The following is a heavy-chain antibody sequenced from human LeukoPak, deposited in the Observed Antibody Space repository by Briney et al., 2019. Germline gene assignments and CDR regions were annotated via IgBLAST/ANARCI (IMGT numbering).Heavy chain of an antibody. Sequence: SETLSLTCTVSGGSISSDYWSWIRQPPGKGLEWIGYIYNTWTTNYDPSLKSRVTISVDMPKNQFSLKLSSVTAADTAVYYCARVARGSFGYWGQGTLVTVSS. CDR1: GGSISSDY. V-gene: IGHV4-4*09. CDR3: ARVARGSFGY. J-gene: IGHJ4*02. CDR2: IYNTWTT. D-gene: IGHD3-16*01.